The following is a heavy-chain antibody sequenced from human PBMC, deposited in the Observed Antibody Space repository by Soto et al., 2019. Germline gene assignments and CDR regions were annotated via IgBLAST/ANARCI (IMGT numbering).Heavy chain of an antibody. CDR2: INNDGMST. J-gene: IGHJ6*03. Sequence: EVQVVESGGGLVQPGGSLRLTCAASGFTFSSNWMHWVRQAPGKGLVWVSRINNDGMSTSYADSVKGRFTISRDNAKNTTYLQMNSLRAEDTAVYYCVRDGIIYGDLYYMDVWGKGTSVTVSS. CDR3: VRDGIIYGDLYYMDV. CDR1: GFTFSSNW. D-gene: IGHD4-17*01. V-gene: IGHV3-74*01.